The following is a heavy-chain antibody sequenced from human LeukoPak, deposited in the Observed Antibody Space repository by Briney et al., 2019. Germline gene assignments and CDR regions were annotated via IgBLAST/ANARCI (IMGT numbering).Heavy chain of an antibody. J-gene: IGHJ4*02. CDR2: IYHSGST. Sequence: SESLSLTCTVSGGSISSGGYYWSWIRQPPGKGLEWIGYIYHSGSTYYNPSLKSRVTISVDRSKNQISLKLSSVTAADTAVYYCARATVTTYFDYWGQGTLVTVSS. CDR3: ARATVTTYFDY. CDR1: GGSISSGGYY. D-gene: IGHD4-17*01. V-gene: IGHV4-30-2*01.